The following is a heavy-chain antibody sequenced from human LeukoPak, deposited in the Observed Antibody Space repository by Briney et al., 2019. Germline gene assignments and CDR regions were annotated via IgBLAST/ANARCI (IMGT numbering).Heavy chain of an antibody. CDR2: ISGSGGST. J-gene: IGHJ6*02. CDR1: GFTFSSYA. Sequence: GGSLRLSCAASGFTFSSYAMSWVRQAPGKGLEWVSAISGSGGSTSYADSVKGRCTISRDNSKNTLYLQMNSLRAEDTAVYYCAKDLEDSPYGMDVWGQGTTVTVSS. D-gene: IGHD3-3*01. V-gene: IGHV3-23*01. CDR3: AKDLEDSPYGMDV.